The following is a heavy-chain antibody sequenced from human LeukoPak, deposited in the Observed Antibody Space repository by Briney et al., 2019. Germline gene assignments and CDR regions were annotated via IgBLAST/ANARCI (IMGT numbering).Heavy chain of an antibody. CDR2: VNNDGSST. D-gene: IGHD5/OR15-5a*01. J-gene: IGHJ4*02. V-gene: IGHV3-74*03. Sequence: GESLRVSCAASGFIFSNYWMHWVRQAPGKRLVWVSRVNNDGSSTTYADSVKGRFTISRDNAKNTLYLQMNSLRAEDTAVYYCAKGGLRVTDYWGQGTLVTVSS. CDR3: AKGGLRVTDY. CDR1: GFIFSNYW.